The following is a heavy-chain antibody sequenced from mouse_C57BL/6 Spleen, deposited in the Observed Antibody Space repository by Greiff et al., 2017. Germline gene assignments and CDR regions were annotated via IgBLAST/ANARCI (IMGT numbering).Heavy chain of an antibody. CDR2: IHPTSGST. J-gene: IGHJ3*01. V-gene: IGHV1-64*01. D-gene: IGHD4-1*01. CDR1: GYTFTSYW. Sequence: QVQLKQPGAELVKPGASVKLSCKASGYTFTSYWMHWVKQRPGQGLEWIGMIHPTSGSTNYNEKFKSKATLTVDKSSSTAYMQLSSLTSEDSAVYYFGSPGAYWGQGTLVTVSA. CDR3: GSPGAY.